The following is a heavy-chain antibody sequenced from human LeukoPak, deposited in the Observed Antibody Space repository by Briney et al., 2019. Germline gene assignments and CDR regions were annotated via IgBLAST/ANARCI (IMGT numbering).Heavy chain of an antibody. J-gene: IGHJ4*02. CDR2: INANTGGT. CDR3: ARGGYSGYESTDY. Sequence: GASVKVSCKASGYRFTDYYMHWVRQAPGQGLEWVGWINANTGGTNYAQKFQGRVTMTRDTSISTAYMELSRLRSDDTAMYYCARGGYSGYESTDYWGQGTLVTVSS. D-gene: IGHD5-12*01. CDR1: GYRFTDYY. V-gene: IGHV1-2*02.